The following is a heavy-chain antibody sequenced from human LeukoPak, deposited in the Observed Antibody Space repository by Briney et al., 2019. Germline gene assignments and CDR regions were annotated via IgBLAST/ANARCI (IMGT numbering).Heavy chain of an antibody. J-gene: IGHJ5*02. CDR3: ARGPLSSRTTWTWFDP. CDR1: GGSISSYY. D-gene: IGHD6-13*01. Sequence: PSETLSLTCTVSGGSISSYYWSWIRQPPGKGLEWIGYIYYNGNTNNNPSLKSRITISVDTSKNQFSLRLKSVTAADTAVYYCARGPLSSRTTWTWFDPWGQGTLVTVSS. V-gene: IGHV4-59*01. CDR2: IYYNGNT.